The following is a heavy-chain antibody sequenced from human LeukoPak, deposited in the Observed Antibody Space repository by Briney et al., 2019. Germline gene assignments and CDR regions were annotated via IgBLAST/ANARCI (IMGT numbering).Heavy chain of an antibody. Sequence: SGTLSLTCTVSGGSINSYYWSWIRQRPGKGLEWIGSVYYSGSTYFNPSLKSRLTMSVDTSHSHFSLRLGSVTAADPAVYYCARPAHDAFDIWGQGTKVTVSS. CDR1: GGSINSYY. CDR3: ARPAHDAFDI. CDR2: VYYSGST. V-gene: IGHV4-59*04. J-gene: IGHJ3*02.